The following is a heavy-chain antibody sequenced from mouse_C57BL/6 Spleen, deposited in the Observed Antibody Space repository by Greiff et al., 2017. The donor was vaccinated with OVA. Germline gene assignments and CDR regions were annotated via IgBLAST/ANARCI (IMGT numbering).Heavy chain of an antibody. Sequence: QVQLKESGAELVRPGTSVKVSCKASGYAFTNYLIEWVKQRPGQGLEWIGVINPGSGGTNYNEKFKGKATLTADKSSSTAYMQLSSLTSEDSAVYFCARHHDSYWYFDVWGTGTTVTVSS. J-gene: IGHJ1*03. D-gene: IGHD2-12*01. CDR1: GYAFTNYL. V-gene: IGHV1-54*01. CDR3: ARHHDSYWYFDV. CDR2: INPGSGGT.